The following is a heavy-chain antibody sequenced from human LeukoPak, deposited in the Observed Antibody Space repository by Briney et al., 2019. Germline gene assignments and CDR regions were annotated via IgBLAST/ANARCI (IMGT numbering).Heavy chain of an antibody. J-gene: IGHJ4*02. CDR3: ARRGSSGSYFDY. Sequence: SETLSLTCTVSGVSISSSSYYWGWIRQPPGKGLEWIVSIYYSGSTYYNPSLKSRVTISVDTSKNQFSLKLSSVTAADTAVYYCARRGSSGSYFDYWGQGTLVTVSS. CDR1: GVSISSSSYY. V-gene: IGHV4-39*01. D-gene: IGHD6-19*01. CDR2: IYYSGST.